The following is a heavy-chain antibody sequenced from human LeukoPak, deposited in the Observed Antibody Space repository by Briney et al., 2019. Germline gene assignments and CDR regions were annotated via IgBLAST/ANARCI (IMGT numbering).Heavy chain of an antibody. CDR3: AKAGYSSSSVDYFDY. V-gene: IGHV3-23*01. J-gene: IGHJ4*02. D-gene: IGHD6-6*01. CDR1: GFTFSSYA. Sequence: GGSLRLSCAASGFTFSSYAMSWVRQAPGKGLEWVSAISASGGNIFYADSVKGRFTIFRDNSKSTVYLQMNSLRAEDTAVYYCAKAGYSSSSVDYFDYWGQETLVAVSS. CDR2: ISASGGNI.